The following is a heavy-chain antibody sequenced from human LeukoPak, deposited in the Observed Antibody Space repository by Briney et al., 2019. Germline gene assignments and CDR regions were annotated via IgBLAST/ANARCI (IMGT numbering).Heavy chain of an antibody. D-gene: IGHD6-6*01. CDR2: ISANNGNT. CDR1: GYTFTTYG. CDR3: ARDAALGSSSSRYWFDP. Sequence: ASVKVSCKASGYTFTTYGINWVRQAPGQGLEWMGWISANNGNTKYAQKFQVRVTMTTDTSTNTAYMELRSLRSEDTAVYYCARDAALGSSSSRYWFDPWGQGTLVTVSS. J-gene: IGHJ5*02. V-gene: IGHV1-18*01.